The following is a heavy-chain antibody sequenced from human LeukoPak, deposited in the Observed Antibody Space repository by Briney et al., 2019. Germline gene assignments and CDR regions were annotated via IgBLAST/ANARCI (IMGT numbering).Heavy chain of an antibody. CDR1: GYTSTSYD. Sequence: AAVKDSRMASGYTSTSYDINSVRQATGQGLEWMGWMYPNSGNTGYAQKFQGRVTITRNTSRSTAYMELSSLRSEDTAVYYGAKAFRGYYYYMDVWGKGTTVTVSS. D-gene: IGHD2/OR15-2a*01. CDR2: MYPNSGNT. J-gene: IGHJ6*03. CDR3: AKAFRGYYYYMDV. V-gene: IGHV1-8*03.